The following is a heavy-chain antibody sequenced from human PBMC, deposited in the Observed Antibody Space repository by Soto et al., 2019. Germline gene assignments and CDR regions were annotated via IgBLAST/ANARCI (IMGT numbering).Heavy chain of an antibody. CDR1: GITFSSYA. V-gene: IGHV1-3*01. D-gene: IGHD5-12*01. CDR2: INAGNGDT. Sequence: ASVKVSCKASGITFSSYAMHWVRQAPGQRLEWMGWINAGNGDTRYSQIFQGRVTLTRDTSASTVYLDLSSLRSEDTAVYYCARAISGYVTWGQGTLVTVSS. J-gene: IGHJ5*02. CDR3: ARAISGYVT.